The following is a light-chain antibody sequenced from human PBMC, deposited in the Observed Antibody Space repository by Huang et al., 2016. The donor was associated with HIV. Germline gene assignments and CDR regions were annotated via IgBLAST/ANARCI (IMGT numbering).Light chain of an antibody. CDR1: QSVLYSSNNKNY. Sequence: DIVMTQSPDSLAVSLGERATINCKSSQSVLYSSNNKNYLAWYQQKPGQPPKLLIYWASTRESVVPDRFSGSGSGTDFTLTIISLQAEDVAVYYCQQYYSTPPTFGGGTKVEIK. CDR2: WAS. J-gene: IGKJ4*01. V-gene: IGKV4-1*01. CDR3: QQYYSTPPT.